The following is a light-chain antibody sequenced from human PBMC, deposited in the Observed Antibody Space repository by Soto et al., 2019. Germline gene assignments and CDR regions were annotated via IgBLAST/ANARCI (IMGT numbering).Light chain of an antibody. Sequence: QSVLTQPPSVSAAPGQKVTISCSGSSSNIGNNYVSWYQQIPGTAPKVLIYENDKRPSGIPDRFSGSKSGTSATLGITGLQTGDEADYYCGTWDSNLSAGMFGGGTKLTVL. J-gene: IGLJ3*02. CDR1: SSNIGNNY. CDR3: GTWDSNLSAGM. CDR2: END. V-gene: IGLV1-51*01.